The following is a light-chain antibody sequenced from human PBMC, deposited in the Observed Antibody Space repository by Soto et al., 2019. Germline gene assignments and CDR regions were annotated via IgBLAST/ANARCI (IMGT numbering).Light chain of an antibody. CDR3: QQYNSSPRT. CDR2: GAS. V-gene: IGKV3-20*01. Sequence: SVLTQSPGTLSLSPGERATLSCRASQSVSSNFLAWYQQKPGQAPRLLIYGASTRATGIPDRFSGSGSGTDFTLTVSRLEPEDFAVCYCQQYNSSPRTFGQGTKVDIK. CDR1: QSVSSNF. J-gene: IGKJ1*01.